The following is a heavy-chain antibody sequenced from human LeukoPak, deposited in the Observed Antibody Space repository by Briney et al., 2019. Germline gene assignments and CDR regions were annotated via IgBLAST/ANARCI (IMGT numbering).Heavy chain of an antibody. CDR2: IYHTGST. J-gene: IGHJ6*03. CDR3: ARGKTRDGSSSWYHYYYYYYMDV. CDR1: GGSVSDYY. V-gene: IGHV4-59*02. D-gene: IGHD6-13*01. Sequence: SETLSLTCTISGGSVSDYYWSWIRQSPGKGLEWIGYIYHTGSTSYSPSLKSRVTISADTSQNQFSLKLSSVTAADTAVYYCARGKTRDGSSSWYHYYYYYYMDVWGKGTTVTVSS.